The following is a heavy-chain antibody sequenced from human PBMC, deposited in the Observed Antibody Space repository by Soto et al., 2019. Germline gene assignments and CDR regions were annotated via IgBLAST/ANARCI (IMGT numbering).Heavy chain of an antibody. CDR2: IRSGGHTA. CDR1: GFVFSNYD. V-gene: IGHV3-48*01. Sequence: EEQFVDSGGGFVQPGGSLRLSCAASGFVFSNYDMNWVRQAPGKGLEWVAYIRSGGHTAFYADSVKGRFTISRDDAKNSLFLQMNSLRSEDTAVYYCAREPKVTLRGKGYWGQGTLVTVSS. D-gene: IGHD4-17*01. J-gene: IGHJ4*02. CDR3: AREPKVTLRGKGY.